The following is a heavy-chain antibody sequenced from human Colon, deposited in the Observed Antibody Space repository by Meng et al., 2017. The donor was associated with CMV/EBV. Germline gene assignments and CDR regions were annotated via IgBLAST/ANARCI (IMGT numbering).Heavy chain of an antibody. V-gene: IGHV3-15*01. Sequence: GESLKISCIASGLTFSNAWMSWVRQAPGKGLEWICRIKSKLDGGTTDYAAPVKGRFSLSRDDSKNTLYLQMKSLKTEDTAVYYFAAITTAAVTLYGLDVWGLGTTVTVSS. CDR2: IKSKLDGGTT. CDR3: AAITTAAVTLYGLDV. D-gene: IGHD6-13*01. CDR1: GLTFSNAW. J-gene: IGHJ6*02.